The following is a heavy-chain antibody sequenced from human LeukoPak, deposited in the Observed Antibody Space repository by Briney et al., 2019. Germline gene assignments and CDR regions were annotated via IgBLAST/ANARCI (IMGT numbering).Heavy chain of an antibody. CDR3: AKDFAVRGAFFFDQ. V-gene: IGHV3-23*01. CDR1: GFTFSSYA. CDR2: ISGSGGST. J-gene: IGHJ2*01. Sequence: PGGSLRLSCAASGFTFSSYAMSWVRQAPGKGLEWVSAISGSGGSTYYADSVKGRLTISRDNSKNTLYLQMTKLRAQDPAVYYYAKDFAVRGAFFFDQWGRGPVLPVSS. D-gene: IGHD3-10*02.